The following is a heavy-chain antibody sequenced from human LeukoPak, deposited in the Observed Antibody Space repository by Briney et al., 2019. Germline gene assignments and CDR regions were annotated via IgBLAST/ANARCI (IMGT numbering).Heavy chain of an antibody. V-gene: IGHV3-30*04. CDR2: ISYDGSKK. J-gene: IGHJ3*02. CDR3: ARTSYDSSGYDAFDI. D-gene: IGHD3-22*01. Sequence: PGRYLRLSCAASGFTFSSYAMHWVRQAPGKGLEWVAVISYDGSKKYYADSVKGRFTISRDNSKNTLYLQMNSLRAEDTAVYYCARTSYDSSGYDAFDIWGQGTMVTVSS. CDR1: GFTFSSYA.